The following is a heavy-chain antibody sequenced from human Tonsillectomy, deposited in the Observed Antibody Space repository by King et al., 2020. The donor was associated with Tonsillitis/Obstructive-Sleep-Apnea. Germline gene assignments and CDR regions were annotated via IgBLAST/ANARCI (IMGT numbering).Heavy chain of an antibody. CDR1: GFTFSNAW. J-gene: IGHJ4*02. Sequence: VQLVESGGGLVKPGGSLRLSCAASGFTFSNAWMSWVRQAPGKGLEGVGRIKSKADGGTTDYAAPVKGRFTISRDDSKNTLYLQMNSLKTEETAVYYCTTDVGYDFWSGYYDFDYWGQGTLVTVSS. CDR2: IKSKADGGTT. V-gene: IGHV3-15*01. D-gene: IGHD3-3*01. CDR3: TTDVGYDFWSGYYDFDY.